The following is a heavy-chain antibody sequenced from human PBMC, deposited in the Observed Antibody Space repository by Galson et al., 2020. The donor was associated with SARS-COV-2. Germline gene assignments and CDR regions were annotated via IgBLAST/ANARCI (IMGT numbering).Heavy chain of an antibody. CDR1: GASISPSY. Sequence: SETLSLTCYVSGASISPSYWSWLRQPPGKGLEYIGQISGDGRTNYSSSLKSRVSISDGPTTNRIFLELTSVTAAATAVSDCSRARPGSSPYVGVCYFFDVWGQGALVTVSS. J-gene: IGHJ4*02. CDR3: SRARPGSSPYVGVCYFFDV. CDR2: ISGDGRT. D-gene: IGHD1-26*01. V-gene: IGHV4-59*03.